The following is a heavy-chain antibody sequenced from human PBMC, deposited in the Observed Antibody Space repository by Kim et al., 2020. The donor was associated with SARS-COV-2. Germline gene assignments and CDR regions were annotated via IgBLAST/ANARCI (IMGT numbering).Heavy chain of an antibody. J-gene: IGHJ4*02. V-gene: IGHV4-31*02. CDR3: ARGAAGFDY. CDR2: VST. Sequence: VSTSDNPSLKSRVIISADTSKNQFSLKLNSVTAADTAVYYCARGAAGFDYWGQGTLVTVSS. D-gene: IGHD6-13*01.